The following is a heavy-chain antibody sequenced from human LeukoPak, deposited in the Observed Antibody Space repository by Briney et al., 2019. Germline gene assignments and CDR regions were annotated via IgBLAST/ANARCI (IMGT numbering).Heavy chain of an antibody. CDR2: INPNSGGT. Sequence: GASVKVSCKASGYTFTGYYMHWVRQAPGQGLEWMGWINPNSGGTNYAQKFQGRVTMTRDTSISTAYMELSRLRSDDTAVYYCARVGDYGSGSYYGEDWFDPWGQGTLVTVSS. CDR3: ARVGDYGSGSYYGEDWFDP. V-gene: IGHV1-2*02. CDR1: GYTFTGYY. D-gene: IGHD3-10*01. J-gene: IGHJ5*02.